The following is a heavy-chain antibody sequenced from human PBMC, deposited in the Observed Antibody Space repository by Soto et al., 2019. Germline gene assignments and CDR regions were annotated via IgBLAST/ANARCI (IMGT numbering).Heavy chain of an antibody. CDR3: ARGPRIADPRVSHYYYYGMDV. J-gene: IGHJ6*02. CDR2: IIPIFGTA. Sequence: QVQLVQSGAEVKKPGSSVKVSCKASGGTFSSYAISWVRQAPGQGLEWMGGIIPIFGTANYAQKFQGRVTITADESTSTAYMELSSLRSEDTAVYYCARGPRIADPRVSHYYYYGMDVWGQGTTVTVSS. D-gene: IGHD6-13*01. V-gene: IGHV1-69*12. CDR1: GGTFSSYA.